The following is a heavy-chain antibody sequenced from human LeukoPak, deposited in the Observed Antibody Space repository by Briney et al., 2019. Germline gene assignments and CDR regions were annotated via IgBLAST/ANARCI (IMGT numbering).Heavy chain of an antibody. D-gene: IGHD6-19*01. J-gene: IGHJ4*02. CDR1: GFTFSSYW. Sequence: GGSLRLSCAASGFTFSSYWMHWVRQAPGKGLEWVSAISGSAGITGYADSVKGRFTISRDNSKNTLYLQMNSLRAEDTAVYYCAKEVNGWYYVDYWGQGTLVTVSS. V-gene: IGHV3-23*01. CDR2: ISGSAGIT. CDR3: AKEVNGWYYVDY.